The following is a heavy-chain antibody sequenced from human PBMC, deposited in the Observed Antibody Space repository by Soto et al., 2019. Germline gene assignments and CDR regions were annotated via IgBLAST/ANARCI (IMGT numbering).Heavy chain of an antibody. J-gene: IGHJ4*02. CDR3: GPGGGGGGY. CDR2: IYSGGYT. CDR1: GFTVSNNY. V-gene: IGHV3-53*01. D-gene: IGHD3-10*01. Sequence: EVQLVESGGGLIQPGGSLRLSCAVSGFTVSNNYMSWVRQAPGKGLEGVSVIYSGGYTAYGDSVKGRFTISRDNSKNTIYLQMNSRGADDRAGFSWGPGGGGGGYWGQGTLVTVSS.